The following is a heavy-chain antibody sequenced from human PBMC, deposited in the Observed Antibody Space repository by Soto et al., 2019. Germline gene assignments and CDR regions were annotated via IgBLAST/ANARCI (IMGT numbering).Heavy chain of an antibody. D-gene: IGHD6-13*01. J-gene: IGHJ5*02. CDR1: GFTFSSYG. CDR3: AKDKVAAAGKANWFDP. CDR2: ISYDGSNK. Sequence: GGSLRLSCAASGFTFSSYGMHWVRQAPGKGLEWVAVISYDGSNKYYEDSVKGRFTISRDNSKNTLYLQMNSLRAEDTAVYYCAKDKVAAAGKANWFDPWGQGTLVTVSS. V-gene: IGHV3-30*18.